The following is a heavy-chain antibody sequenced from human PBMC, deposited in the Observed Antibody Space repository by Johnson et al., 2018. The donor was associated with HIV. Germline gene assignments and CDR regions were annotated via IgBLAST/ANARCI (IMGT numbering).Heavy chain of an antibody. CDR3: ARAYIYGAFDI. D-gene: IGHD2/OR15-2a*01. J-gene: IGHJ3*02. CDR2: IYSGGTT. Sequence: VQLVESGGGLVHPGGSLRLSCAASGFTVSSNYMNLVRQAPGKGLEWVSVIYSGGTTYYADSVKGRFTISRDNSKNTLYLQMNSLRAEDTAVYYCARAYIYGAFDIWGQGTMVTVSS. CDR1: GFTVSSNY. V-gene: IGHV3-66*01.